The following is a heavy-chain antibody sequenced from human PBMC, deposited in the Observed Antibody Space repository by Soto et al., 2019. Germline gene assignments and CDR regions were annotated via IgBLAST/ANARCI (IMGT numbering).Heavy chain of an antibody. CDR1: GGSISSGGYY. CDR3: ASRGGGSGRAGVAFDY. Sequence: QVQLQESGPGLVKPSQTLSLTCTVSGGSISSGGYYWSWIRQHPGKGLEWIGYIYYSGSTYYNPSLTSRVTIAVDTSKNQFSLKRSSVTAADTAVYYCASRGGGSGRAGVAFDYWGQGTLVTVSS. J-gene: IGHJ4*02. CDR2: IYYSGST. D-gene: IGHD2-15*01. V-gene: IGHV4-31*03.